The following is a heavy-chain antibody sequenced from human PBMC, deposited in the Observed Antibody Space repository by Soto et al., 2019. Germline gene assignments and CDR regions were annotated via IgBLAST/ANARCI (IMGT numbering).Heavy chain of an antibody. V-gene: IGHV3-64*01. J-gene: IGHJ4*02. Sequence: PGGSLSLSCAASGFTFSSYALHWVRQAPGKGLEYVSAISSNGGSTYYANSVKGRFTISRDNSKNTLYLQMGSLRAEDMAVYYCARGSGYDLVSEIFDYWGQGTLVTVSS. D-gene: IGHD5-12*01. CDR2: ISSNGGST. CDR1: GFTFSSYA. CDR3: ARGSGYDLVSEIFDY.